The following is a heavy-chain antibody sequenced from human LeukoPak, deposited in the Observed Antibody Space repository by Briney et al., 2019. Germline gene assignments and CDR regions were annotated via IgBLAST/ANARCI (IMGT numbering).Heavy chain of an antibody. D-gene: IGHD1-26*01. J-gene: IGHJ4*02. CDR2: IHPGDSET. CDR3: ARRLGATQPYFDF. Sequence: GESLKISCKASGYSFTSYWIGWVRQMPGKGLECMGIIHPGDSETRYSPPFQGQVTILADESISTAYLQWSGLKASDTAMYYCARRLGATQPYFDFWGQGALVTVSS. CDR1: GYSFTSYW. V-gene: IGHV5-51*01.